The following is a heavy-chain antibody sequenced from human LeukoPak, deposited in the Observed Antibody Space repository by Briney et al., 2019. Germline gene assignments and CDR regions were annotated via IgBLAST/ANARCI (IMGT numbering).Heavy chain of an antibody. V-gene: IGHV3-15*01. J-gene: IGHJ4*02. CDR3: ATLTVRGVINI. Sequence: NTGGSLRLSCAASGFTFSNTWMNWVRQAPGKGLEWVGRIQSKTDGGTTEYAAPVKGRFTISGDDTKTTLYLQMNSLKTEDTAVYYCATLTVRGVINIWGQGTLVTVSS. CDR1: GFTFSNTW. CDR2: IQSKTDGGTT. D-gene: IGHD3-10*01.